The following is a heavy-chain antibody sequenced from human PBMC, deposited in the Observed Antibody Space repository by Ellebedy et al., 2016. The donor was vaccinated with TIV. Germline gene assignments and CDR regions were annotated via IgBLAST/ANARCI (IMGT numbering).Heavy chain of an antibody. CDR2: ITGRGSNT. CDR1: GFTLSSYA. D-gene: IGHD3-22*01. CDR3: EKHRRESSGYHFEN. Sequence: PGGSLRLSCAASGFTLSSYAMSWVRQAPGKGLEWVSSITGRGSNTYYADSVKGRCTISRDNSKNTLYGQMNSLRVEDTAVYHCEKHRRESSGYHFENWGQGNLVTVSS. J-gene: IGHJ4*02. V-gene: IGHV3-23*01.